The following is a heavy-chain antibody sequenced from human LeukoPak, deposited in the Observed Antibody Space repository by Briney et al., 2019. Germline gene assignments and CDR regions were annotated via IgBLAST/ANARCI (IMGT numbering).Heavy chain of an antibody. Sequence: SETLSLTCTVSGGSISSYYWSWIRQPPGKGLEWIGYIYYSGSTNYNPSLKSRVTTSVDTSKNQFSLKLSSVTAADTAVYYCARTDPFYYFDYWGQGTLVTVSS. V-gene: IGHV4-59*01. J-gene: IGHJ4*02. CDR1: GGSISSYY. CDR3: ARTDPFYYFDY. CDR2: IYYSGST.